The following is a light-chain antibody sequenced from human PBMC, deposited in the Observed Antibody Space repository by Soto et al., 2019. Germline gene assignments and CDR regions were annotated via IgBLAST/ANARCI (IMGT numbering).Light chain of an antibody. CDR2: KAS. Sequence: DIQMTQSPSTLSASVGDRVTITCRASQSISSWLAWYQQKPGKAPKLLIYKASSLQSRVPSRFGGSGSGTEFTLTISSLQPDDFATYYCQQYNSYPRTFGQGTKVDIK. V-gene: IGKV1-5*03. CDR1: QSISSW. CDR3: QQYNSYPRT. J-gene: IGKJ1*01.